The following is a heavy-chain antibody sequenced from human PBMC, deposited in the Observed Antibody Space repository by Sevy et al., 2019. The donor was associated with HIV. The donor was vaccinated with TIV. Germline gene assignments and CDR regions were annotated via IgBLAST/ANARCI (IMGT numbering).Heavy chain of an antibody. J-gene: IGHJ4*02. CDR3: SRSVYGSGTYLNDY. D-gene: IGHD3-10*01. Sequence: GSVKVSCKASGYTFTGYYIHWVRQAPGQGLEWMGWINPNGGGTNYAQKFQGRVTMTGDTSISTAYMDLTRLRSDDTAVYYCSRSVYGSGTYLNDYWGQGTLVTVSS. CDR2: INPNGGGT. CDR1: GYTFTGYY. V-gene: IGHV1-2*02.